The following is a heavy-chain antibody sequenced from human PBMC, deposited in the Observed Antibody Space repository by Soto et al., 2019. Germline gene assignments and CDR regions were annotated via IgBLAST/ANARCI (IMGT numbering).Heavy chain of an antibody. D-gene: IGHD1-26*01. Sequence: QVQLVQSGAEVKKPGSSVKVSCKASGGTFSSYTISWVRQAPGQGLEWMGRIIPILGIANYAQKFQGRVTITADKSTSTAYMELSSLRSEDTAVYYCARDADVGASTWFDPWGQGTLVTVSS. V-gene: IGHV1-69*08. CDR3: ARDADVGASTWFDP. J-gene: IGHJ5*02. CDR1: GGTFSSYT. CDR2: IIPILGIA.